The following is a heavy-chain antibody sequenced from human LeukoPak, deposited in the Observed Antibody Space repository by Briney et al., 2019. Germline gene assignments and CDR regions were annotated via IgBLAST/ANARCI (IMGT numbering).Heavy chain of an antibody. CDR3: ARGLKDVVAAAGTDNWFDP. V-gene: IGHV1-2*02. J-gene: IGHJ5*02. CDR2: INPNSGGT. D-gene: IGHD6-13*01. Sequence: GASVKVSCKASGYTFTGYYMHWVRQAPGQGLEWMGWINPNSGGTNYAQKFQGRVTMTRDTSISTAYMELSRLRSDDTAVYYYARGLKDVVAAAGTDNWFDPWGQGTLVTVSS. CDR1: GYTFTGYY.